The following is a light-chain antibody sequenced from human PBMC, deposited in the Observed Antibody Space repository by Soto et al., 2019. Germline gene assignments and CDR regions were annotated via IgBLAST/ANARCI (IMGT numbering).Light chain of an antibody. Sequence: EVVMTQSPATLSVPPGEGATVSCSASESVSSNLAWYQQRPGQAPRLVIYGASTRATGIPARFSGGGSGTEFTLTISSLQSEDFAVYYCQQYNSWPPITFGQGTRLEIK. CDR2: GAS. J-gene: IGKJ5*01. V-gene: IGKV3-15*01. CDR1: ESVSSN. CDR3: QQYNSWPPIT.